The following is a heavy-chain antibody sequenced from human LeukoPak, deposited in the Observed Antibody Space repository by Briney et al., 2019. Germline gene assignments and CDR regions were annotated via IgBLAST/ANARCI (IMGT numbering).Heavy chain of an antibody. V-gene: IGHV3-21*01. Sequence: GGSLRLPCAASGFTFSSYSMNWVRQAPGKGLEWVSSISSSSSYIYYADSVKGRFTISRDNAKNSLYLQMNSLRAEDTAVYYCARGDYYDSSGYYFDYWGQGTLVTVSS. CDR1: GFTFSSYS. D-gene: IGHD3-22*01. J-gene: IGHJ4*02. CDR3: ARGDYYDSSGYYFDY. CDR2: ISSSSSYI.